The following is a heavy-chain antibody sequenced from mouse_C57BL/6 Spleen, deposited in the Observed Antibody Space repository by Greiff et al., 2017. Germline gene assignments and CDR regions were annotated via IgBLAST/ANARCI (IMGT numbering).Heavy chain of an antibody. CDR1: GFTFSDYG. CDR3: ARGDYEAMDY. CDR2: ISSGSSTI. Sequence: DVMLVESGGGLVKPGGSLKLSCAASGFTFSDYGMHWVRQAPEKGLEWVAYISSGSSTIYYADTVKGRFTISRDNAKNTLFLQMTSLRSEDTAMYYCARGDYEAMDYWGQGTSVTVSS. V-gene: IGHV5-17*01. J-gene: IGHJ4*01.